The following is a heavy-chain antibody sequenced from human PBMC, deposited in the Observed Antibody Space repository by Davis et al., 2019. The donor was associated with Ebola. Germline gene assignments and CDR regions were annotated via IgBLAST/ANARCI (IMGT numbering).Heavy chain of an antibody. J-gene: IGHJ6*02. D-gene: IGHD3-10*01. CDR1: GGSFSGYY. CDR2: IYYSGST. Sequence: MPSETLSLTCAVYGGSFSGYYWSWIRQPPGKGLEWIGSIYYSGSTYYNPSLKSRVTISVDTSKNQFSLKLSSVTAADTAVYYCARVWFGESDYYFYAMDVWGQGTTVTVSS. V-gene: IGHV4-34*01. CDR3: ARVWFGESDYYFYAMDV.